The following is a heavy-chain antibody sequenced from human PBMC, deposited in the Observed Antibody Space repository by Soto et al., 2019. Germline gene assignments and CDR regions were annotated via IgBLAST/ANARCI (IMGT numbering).Heavy chain of an antibody. V-gene: IGHV3-30-3*01. CDR2: ISYDGSNK. CDR3: ASINVEGNGWLRPFDH. CDR1: GFPFSNYA. J-gene: IGHJ4*02. D-gene: IGHD6-19*01. Sequence: QVHLVESGGGVVQPGRSLRLSCAASGFPFSNYAMHWVRQAPGKGLEWVALISYDGSNKYYADSLKGRFTISRDSSRNTMYLQMNSLTTEDTAVYYCASINVEGNGWLRPFDHWGQGTLVTVSS.